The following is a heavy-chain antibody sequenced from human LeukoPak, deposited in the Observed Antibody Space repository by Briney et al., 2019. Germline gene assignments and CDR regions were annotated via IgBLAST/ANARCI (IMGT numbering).Heavy chain of an antibody. D-gene: IGHD6-13*01. J-gene: IGHJ4*02. CDR3: ARSSLSSSWLFDY. Sequence: PGGSLRLSCAASGFTFSDYYMSWIRQAPGKGLEWVSHIGSSGTTIYYADSVKGRFTISRDNAKNSLYLQMNSLRADDTAVYYCARSSLSSSWLFDYWGQGTLVTVSS. V-gene: IGHV3-11*01. CDR1: GFTFSDYY. CDR2: IGSSGTTI.